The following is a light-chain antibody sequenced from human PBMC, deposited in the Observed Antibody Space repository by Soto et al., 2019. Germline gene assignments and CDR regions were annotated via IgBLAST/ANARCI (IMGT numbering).Light chain of an antibody. J-gene: IGLJ2*01. CDR2: GNS. CDR3: QSYDSSLSGHVI. Sequence: QSVLTQPPSVSGAPGQRVTISCTGSSSNIGAGYGVHWYQQLPGTAPKLLIFGNSNRPSGVPDRFSGSKSGTSASLAITGLQAEAEAEYYCQSYDSSLSGHVIFGGGTKLTVL. V-gene: IGLV1-40*01. CDR1: SSNIGAGYG.